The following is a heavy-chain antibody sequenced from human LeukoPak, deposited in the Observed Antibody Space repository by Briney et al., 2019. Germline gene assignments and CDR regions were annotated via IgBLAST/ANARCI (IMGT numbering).Heavy chain of an antibody. CDR3: ANVGVTDTYFDY. V-gene: IGHV3-23*01. D-gene: IGHD2-21*02. CDR1: GFTFSSCA. CDR2: ISGSGGST. J-gene: IGHJ4*02. Sequence: GGSLRLSCAASGFTFSSCAMSWVRQAPGKGRERVSAISGSGGSTYYADSVKGRFTISRDNSKNTLYLQMNSLRAEDTAVYYCANVGVTDTYFDYWGQGTLVTVSS.